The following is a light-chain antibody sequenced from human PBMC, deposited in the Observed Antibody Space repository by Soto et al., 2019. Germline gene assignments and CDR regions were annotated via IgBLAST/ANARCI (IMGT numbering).Light chain of an antibody. V-gene: IGKV3-20*01. CDR3: QQYGSSPPLT. J-gene: IGKJ4*01. CDR1: QSVSSSY. CDR2: GAS. Sequence: EFVLTQSPGTLSLSPGERATLSCRATQSVSSSYLAGYQQKPGQAPRILIYGASTRATGIPDRFSGSGSGTDFTLAISRLEPEDFAVYYCQQYGSSPPLTFGGGTKVEIK.